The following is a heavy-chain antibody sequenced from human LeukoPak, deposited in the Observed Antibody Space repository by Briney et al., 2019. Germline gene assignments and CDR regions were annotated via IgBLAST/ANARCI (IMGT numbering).Heavy chain of an antibody. V-gene: IGHV4-39*01. CDR2: IYYSGST. D-gene: IGHD3-10*01. CDR1: GGSISSGGYY. Sequence: PSETLSLTCTVSGGSISSGGYYWSWIRQHPGKGLEWIGYIYYSGSTYYNPSLKSRVTISVDTSKNQFSLKLSSVTAADTAVYYCARHVRDESGSYYTPYNWFDPWGQGTLVTVSS. CDR3: ARHVRDESGSYYTPYNWFDP. J-gene: IGHJ5*02.